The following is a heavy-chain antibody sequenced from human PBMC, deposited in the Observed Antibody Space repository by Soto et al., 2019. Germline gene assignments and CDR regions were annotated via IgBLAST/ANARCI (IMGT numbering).Heavy chain of an antibody. V-gene: IGHV1-8*01. CDR2: MNPNSGNT. Sequence: QVQLVQSGAEVKKPGASVKVSCKASGYTFTSYDINWVRQATGQGLEWMGWMNPNSGNTGYAQKIQGRVTMTKNTSISTAYRELSSLRSEDTAVYYCATKLYCSGGSRYEDWGQGTLVTVSS. CDR1: GYTFTSYD. J-gene: IGHJ4*02. CDR3: ATKLYCSGGSRYED. D-gene: IGHD2-15*01.